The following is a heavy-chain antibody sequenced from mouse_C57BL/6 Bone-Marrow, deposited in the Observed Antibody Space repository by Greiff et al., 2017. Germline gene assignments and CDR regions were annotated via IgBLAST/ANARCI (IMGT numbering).Heavy chain of an antibody. CDR1: GYTFTDYY. J-gene: IGHJ2*01. CDR3: ARWGFTDYFDY. Sequence: EVKLQQSGPELVKPGASVKISCKASGYTFTDYYMNWVKQSHGKSLEWIGDINPNNGGTSYNQKFKGKATLTVDKSSSTAYMELRSLTSEDSAVYYCARWGFTDYFDYWGQGTTLTVSS. V-gene: IGHV1-26*01. D-gene: IGHD1-1*01. CDR2: INPNNGGT.